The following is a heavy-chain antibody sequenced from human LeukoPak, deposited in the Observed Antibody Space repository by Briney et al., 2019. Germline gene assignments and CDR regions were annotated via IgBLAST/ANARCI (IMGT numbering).Heavy chain of an antibody. D-gene: IGHD5-18*01. V-gene: IGHV3-7*04. CDR1: GFTVSSSY. CDR3: ARDHHPFTA. J-gene: IGHJ4*02. Sequence: GGSLRLSCAASGFTVSSSYMTWVRQAPGKGLEWVANIKQDGSEKNYVDSVKGRFTISRDNAKNSLYLQMNSLRAEDTAVYYCARDHHPFTAWGQGILVTVSS. CDR2: IKQDGSEK.